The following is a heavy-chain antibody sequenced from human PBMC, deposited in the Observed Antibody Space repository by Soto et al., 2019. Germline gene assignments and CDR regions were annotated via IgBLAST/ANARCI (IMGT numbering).Heavy chain of an antibody. CDR1: GASFRSSPYY. CDR2: ILYSGDT. J-gene: IGHJ4*02. D-gene: IGHD3-10*01. V-gene: IGHV4-39*01. CDR3: ARQIPPDLVGYYYGIVAF. Sequence: LSLTCTVSGASFRSSPYYWGWIRQTPWKGLEWIGSILYSGDTYYNPSLRSRVTISVDSSKSQFSLKLRSVTAADTALYFCARQIPPDLVGYYYGIVAFWGQGTRVTVSS.